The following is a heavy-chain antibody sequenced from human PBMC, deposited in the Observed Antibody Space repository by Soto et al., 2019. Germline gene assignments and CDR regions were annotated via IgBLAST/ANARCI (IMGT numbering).Heavy chain of an antibody. CDR3: ASRVGSYDSSGYSHSSDYYYGMDV. Sequence: ASVKVSCKASGGTFSSYAISWVRQAPGQGLEWMGGIIPIFGTANYAQKFQGRVTITADESTSTAYMELSSLRSEDTAVYYCASRVGSYDSSGYSHSSDYYYGMDVWGQGTKVTVSS. CDR2: IIPIFGTA. J-gene: IGHJ6*02. V-gene: IGHV1-69*13. D-gene: IGHD3-22*01. CDR1: GGTFSSYA.